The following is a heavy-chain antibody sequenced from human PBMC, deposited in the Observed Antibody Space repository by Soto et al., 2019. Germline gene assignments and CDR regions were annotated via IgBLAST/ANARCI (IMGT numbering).Heavy chain of an antibody. Sequence: QITLKESGPTLVKPTQTLTLTCTFSGFSLTSGVVGVGWIRQPPGEALEWLALIYWNDEQYYNPSLRNRLTITRDNSKNRVVLTMTNMDPVDTATYYCAHRLPGPSGYDVWGQGTTVTVSS. D-gene: IGHD6-13*01. CDR2: IYWNDEQ. V-gene: IGHV2-5*01. CDR1: GFSLTSGVVG. CDR3: AHRLPGPSGYDV. J-gene: IGHJ6*02.